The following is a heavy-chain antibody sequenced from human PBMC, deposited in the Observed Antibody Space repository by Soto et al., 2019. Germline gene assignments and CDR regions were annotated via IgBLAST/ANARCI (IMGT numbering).Heavy chain of an antibody. CDR1: GYTFTSYG. CDR3: ARGRYGDY. V-gene: IGHV1-18*01. CDR2: ISAHNGNT. Sequence: QVHLVQSGAEVKKPGASVKVSCKGSGYTFTSYGITWVRQAPGQGLEWMGWISAHNGNTNYAQKLQGRVTVTRDTSTSTAYMELRGRRSADTAVYSCARGRYGDYWGQGALVTVSS. D-gene: IGHD1-1*01. J-gene: IGHJ4*02.